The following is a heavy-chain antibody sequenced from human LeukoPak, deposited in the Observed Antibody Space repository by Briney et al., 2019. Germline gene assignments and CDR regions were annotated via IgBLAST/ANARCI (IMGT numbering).Heavy chain of an antibody. Sequence: PSETLSLTRAVYGGSFSGYYWSWIRQPPGKGLEWIGEINHSGSTNYNPSLKGRVTISVDTSKNQFSLKLSSVTAADTAVYYCARGKRYYYGSGSFDYWGQGTLVTVSS. CDR1: GGSFSGYY. V-gene: IGHV4-34*01. D-gene: IGHD3-10*01. CDR3: ARGKRYYYGSGSFDY. CDR2: INHSGST. J-gene: IGHJ4*02.